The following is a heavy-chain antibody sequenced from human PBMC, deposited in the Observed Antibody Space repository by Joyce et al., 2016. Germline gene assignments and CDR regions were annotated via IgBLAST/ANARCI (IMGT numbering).Heavy chain of an antibody. Sequence: EVQLLESGGGLVPPGGSLTLSCTASGFTFSSYALTWVRQAPGKGLEWVSSISGSVGNTYYGDSVTGRFTISRDNSKNTLFLQMNSLRAVDTAVFYCVKGYTISSVRRFDWWGQGTLVTVSS. CDR2: ISGSVGNT. D-gene: IGHD3-16*02. CDR1: GFTFSSYA. V-gene: IGHV3-23*01. CDR3: VKGYTISSVRRFDW. J-gene: IGHJ4*02.